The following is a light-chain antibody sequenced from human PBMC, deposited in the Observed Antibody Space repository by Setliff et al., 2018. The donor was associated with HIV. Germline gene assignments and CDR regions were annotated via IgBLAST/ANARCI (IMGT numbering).Light chain of an antibody. CDR3: CSYAARQTSYV. Sequence: QSALPQPRSVSGSPGQSATISCTGTSSDVGGYDYVSWIQQQPGKAPKLMIYDVTRRPSGVPDRFSGSRSGNTASLTISGLQADDEAYYYCCSYAARQTSYVFGTGTKVTV. J-gene: IGLJ1*01. CDR1: SSDVGGYDY. V-gene: IGLV2-11*01. CDR2: DVT.